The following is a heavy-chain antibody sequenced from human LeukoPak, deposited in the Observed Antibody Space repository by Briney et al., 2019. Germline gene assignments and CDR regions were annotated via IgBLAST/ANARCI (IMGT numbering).Heavy chain of an antibody. V-gene: IGHV5-51*01. CDR1: GYYFTSYW. D-gene: IGHD2-8*01. Sequence: GESLQISCQTSGYYFTSYWIGWVRQMPGKGLEWMGIIYPSDSDTRYSPSFQGEVTISVDNSISTAYLHWSSLKASDTAIYYCARLPGMGYMDVWGKGTTVTVSS. J-gene: IGHJ6*03. CDR2: IYPSDSDT. CDR3: ARLPGMGYMDV.